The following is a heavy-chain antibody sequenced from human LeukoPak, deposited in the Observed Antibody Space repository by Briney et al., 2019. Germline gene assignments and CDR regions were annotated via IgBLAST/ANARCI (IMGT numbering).Heavy chain of an antibody. J-gene: IGHJ5*02. V-gene: IGHV1-69*04. CDR2: IIPILGIA. CDR1: GYTFTSYY. D-gene: IGHD2-15*01. CDR3: ARDHEVVVVVAANSGALYLNNWFDP. Sequence: GASVKVSCKASGYTFTSYYMHWVRQAPGQGLEWMGRIIPILGIANYAQKFQGRVTITADKSTSTAYMELSSLRSEDTAVYYCARDHEVVVVVAANSGALYLNNWFDPWGQGTLVTVSS.